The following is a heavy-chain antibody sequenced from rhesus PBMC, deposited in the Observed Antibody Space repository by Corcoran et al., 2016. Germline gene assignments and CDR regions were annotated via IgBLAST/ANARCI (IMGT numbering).Heavy chain of an antibody. CDR1: GGSFSGYY. Sequence: QVQLQESGPGLVKPSETLSLTCAVSGGSFSGYYWGWIRQPPGKGLEWIGYISGSSGSTDNNPSLKSRVTISTDTSKNQFSLKLSSVTAADTAVYYCARVGGGVCCDVWGPGVLVTVSS. D-gene: IGHD2-39*02. V-gene: IGHV4-165*01. J-gene: IGHJ5-1*01. CDR3: ARVGGGVCCDV. CDR2: ISGSSGST.